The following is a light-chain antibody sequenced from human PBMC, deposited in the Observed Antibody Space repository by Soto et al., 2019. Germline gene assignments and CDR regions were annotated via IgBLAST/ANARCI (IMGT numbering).Light chain of an antibody. Sequence: QSALTQPPSVSGSPGQSVAISCTGTSSYVGYYNRVSWYQQPPGTAPKLMIYDVSNRPSGIPDRFSGSKSGNAASLTISGLQAEDEADYYCSSYTTSSTYVFGTGTKVIVL. CDR3: SSYTTSSTYV. V-gene: IGLV2-18*02. CDR1: SSYVGYYNR. CDR2: DVS. J-gene: IGLJ1*01.